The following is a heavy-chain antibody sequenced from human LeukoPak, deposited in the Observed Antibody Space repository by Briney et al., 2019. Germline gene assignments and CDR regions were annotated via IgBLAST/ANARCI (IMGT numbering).Heavy chain of an antibody. CDR3: AREDYGDYRY. D-gene: IGHD4-17*01. V-gene: IGHV3-21*01. CDR2: ISSSSSYI. J-gene: IGHJ4*02. Sequence: PGGSLRLSCAASGFTFSSYAMSWFRQAPGKGLEWVSSISSSSSYIYYADSVKGRFTISRDNAKNSLYLQMNSLRAEDTAVYYCAREDYGDYRYWGQGTLVTVSS. CDR1: GFTFSSYA.